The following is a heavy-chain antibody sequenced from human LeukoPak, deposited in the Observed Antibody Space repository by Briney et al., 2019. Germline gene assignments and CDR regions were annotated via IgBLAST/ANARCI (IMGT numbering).Heavy chain of an antibody. CDR2: IVVGSGNT. J-gene: IGHJ4*02. D-gene: IGHD3-16*02. Sequence: SVKVSCKASGYTFIGYYMHWVRQAPGQGLEWIGWIVVGSGNTNYAQKFQERVTITRDISTSTAYMELSSLRSEDTAVYYCAAGRYGDFDYWGQGTLVIVSS. V-gene: IGHV1-58*02. CDR3: AAGRYGDFDY. CDR1: GYTFIGYY.